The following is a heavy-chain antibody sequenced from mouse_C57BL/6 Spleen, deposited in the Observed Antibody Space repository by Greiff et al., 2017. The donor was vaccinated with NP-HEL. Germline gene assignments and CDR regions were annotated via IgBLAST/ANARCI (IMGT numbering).Heavy chain of an antibody. J-gene: IGHJ2*01. V-gene: IGHV5-4*03. CDR2: ISDGGSYT. CDR1: GFTFSSYA. Sequence: EVKLMESGGGLVKPGGSLKLSCAASGFTFSSYAMSWVRQTPEKRLEWVATISDGGSYTYYPDNVKGRFTISRDNAKNNLYLQMSHLKSEDTAMYYCARGGKLSFFDYWGQGTTLTVSS. D-gene: IGHD4-1*01. CDR3: ARGGKLSFFDY.